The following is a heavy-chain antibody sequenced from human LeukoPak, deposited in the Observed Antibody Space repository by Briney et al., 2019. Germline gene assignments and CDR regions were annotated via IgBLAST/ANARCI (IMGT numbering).Heavy chain of an antibody. CDR2: INHSGST. D-gene: IGHD1-14*01. J-gene: IGHJ6*03. Sequence: SETLSLTCAVYGGSFSSYYWNWIRQPPGKGLEWIGEINHSGSTNYNPSLKSRVTISVDTSKNQFSLKLSSVTAADTAVYYCARIPATFYYYMDVWGKGTTVTVSS. CDR3: ARIPATFYYYMDV. CDR1: GGSFSSYY. V-gene: IGHV4-34*01.